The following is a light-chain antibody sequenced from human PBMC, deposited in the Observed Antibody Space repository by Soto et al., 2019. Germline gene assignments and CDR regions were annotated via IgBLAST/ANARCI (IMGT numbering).Light chain of an antibody. Sequence: DIQMTQSPSSLSASVGDRVTINCRASQTISSYLNWYQQKPGKAPKLLIYGASALQSGVPSRFSGSGSGTDFTLTIRSLQTDDFATYYCQQSYNLPRTFGPGTKVDIK. J-gene: IGKJ3*01. CDR1: QTISSY. CDR3: QQSYNLPRT. CDR2: GAS. V-gene: IGKV1-39*01.